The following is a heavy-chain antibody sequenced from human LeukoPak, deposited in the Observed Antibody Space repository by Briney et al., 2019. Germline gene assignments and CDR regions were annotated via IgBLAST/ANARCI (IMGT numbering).Heavy chain of an antibody. CDR3: ARTLSVVVPAAKYNWFDP. J-gene: IGHJ5*02. V-gene: IGHV1-18*01. CDR2: ISAYNGNT. D-gene: IGHD2-2*01. CDR1: GYTFTSYG. Sequence: ASVKVSCKASGYTFTSYGISWVRQAPGQGLEWMGWISAYNGNTNYAQKLQGRVTMTTDTSTSTAYMELRSLRSDDTAVYYCARTLSVVVPAAKYNWFDPWGQGTLVTVSS.